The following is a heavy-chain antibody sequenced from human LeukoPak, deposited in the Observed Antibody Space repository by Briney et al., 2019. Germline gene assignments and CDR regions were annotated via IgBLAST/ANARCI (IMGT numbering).Heavy chain of an antibody. J-gene: IGHJ3*02. V-gene: IGHV4-59*01. CDR3: ARDNRRSFGSGTYNAFHI. D-gene: IGHD3-10*01. CDR2: IYYSGST. Sequence: SETLSLTCTASGGSIGSYYWSWIRQPPGKGLEWIGYIYYSGSTNYNPSLKSRVTISVDTSKNQFSLRLSSVTAADTAVYYCARDNRRSFGSGTYNAFHIWGQGTMVTVSS. CDR1: GGSIGSYY.